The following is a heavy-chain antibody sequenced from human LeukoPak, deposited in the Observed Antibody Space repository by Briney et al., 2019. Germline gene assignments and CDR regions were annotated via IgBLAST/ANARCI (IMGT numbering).Heavy chain of an antibody. Sequence: SETLSLTCTVSDGSISSSSYYWGWIRQSPGRGLEWIGSVFYSGNTFYNPSLKSRVAIFVDTSQSLFSLKLSSVTAADTAVYYCARLVGATDHFDYWGQGTLVTVSS. CDR1: DGSISSSSYY. CDR2: VFYSGNT. V-gene: IGHV4-39*01. D-gene: IGHD1-26*01. CDR3: ARLVGATDHFDY. J-gene: IGHJ4*02.